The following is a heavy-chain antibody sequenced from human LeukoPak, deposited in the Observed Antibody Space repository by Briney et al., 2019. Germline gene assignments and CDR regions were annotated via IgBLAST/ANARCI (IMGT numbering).Heavy chain of an antibody. D-gene: IGHD5-24*01. V-gene: IGHV4-34*01. J-gene: IGHJ4*02. CDR2: INHSGST. Sequence: SETLSLTCAAYGGSFSGYYWSWIRQPPGKGLEWIGEINHSGSTNYNPSLKSRVTISVDTSKNQFSLKLSSVTAADTAVYYCARARVRWLPYYFDYWGQGTLVTVSS. CDR1: GGSFSGYY. CDR3: ARARVRWLPYYFDY.